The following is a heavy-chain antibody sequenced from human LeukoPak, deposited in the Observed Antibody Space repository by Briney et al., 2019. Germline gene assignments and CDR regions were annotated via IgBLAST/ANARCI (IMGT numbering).Heavy chain of an antibody. CDR2: IIPDGSAK. CDR3: ADVDASA. Sequence: QPGGSLRLSGAASGFTFSNCWVSWVRQAPGKGLEWVASIIPDGSAKFYVDSVKGRFTISRDNAKSSLYLQVNSLRVEDTAVYYCADVDASAWGQGTLVTVSS. J-gene: IGHJ5*02. V-gene: IGHV3-7*01. CDR1: GFTFSNCW. D-gene: IGHD2-15*01.